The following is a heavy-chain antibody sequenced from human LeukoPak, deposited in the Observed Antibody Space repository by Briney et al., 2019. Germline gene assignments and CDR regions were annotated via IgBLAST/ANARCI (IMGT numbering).Heavy chain of an antibody. J-gene: IGHJ5*02. CDR1: GFTFSSYW. V-gene: IGHV3-7*01. D-gene: IGHD6-13*01. CDR2: IKQDGSEK. Sequence: GGSLRLSCAASGFTFSSYWMSWVRQAPRKGLEWVANIKQDGSEKYYVDSVKGRFTISRDNAKNSLYLQMNSLRAEDTAVYYCARGLAAAGTRWFDPWGQGTLVTVSS. CDR3: ARGLAAAGTRWFDP.